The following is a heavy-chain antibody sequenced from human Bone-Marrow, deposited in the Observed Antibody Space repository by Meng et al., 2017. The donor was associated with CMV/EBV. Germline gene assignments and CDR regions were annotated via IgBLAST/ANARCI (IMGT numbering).Heavy chain of an antibody. CDR2: ISSSSSYI. CDR3: ARVLSIAVDRAFDY. Sequence: GGSLRLSCAASGFTFDDYSMNWVRQAPGKGLEWVSSISSSSSYIYYADSVKGRFTISRDNSKNTLYLQMNSLRAEDTAVYYCARVLSIAVDRAFDYWGQGTLVTVSS. V-gene: IGHV3-21*01. CDR1: GFTFDDYS. D-gene: IGHD6-19*01. J-gene: IGHJ4*02.